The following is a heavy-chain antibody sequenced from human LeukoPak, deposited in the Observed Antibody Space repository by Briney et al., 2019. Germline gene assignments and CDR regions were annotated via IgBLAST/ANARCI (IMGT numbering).Heavy chain of an antibody. CDR1: GGSISSVGYY. J-gene: IGHJ4*02. V-gene: IGHV4-31*03. D-gene: IGHD3-10*01. Sequence: SETLSLTCTVSGGSISSVGYYWSWIRQHPGKGLEWIGYIYYSGSTYYNPSLKSRVTISVDTSKNQFSLKLSSVTAADTAVYYCARDPDPSTVRGVIGFDYWGQGTLVTVSS. CDR3: ARDPDPSTVRGVIGFDY. CDR2: IYYSGST.